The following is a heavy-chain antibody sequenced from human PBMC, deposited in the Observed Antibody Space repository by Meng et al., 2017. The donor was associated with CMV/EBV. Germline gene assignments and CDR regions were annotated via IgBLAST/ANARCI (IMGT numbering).Heavy chain of an antibody. V-gene: IGHV3-30-3*01. Sequence: GESLKISCAASGFTFSSYAMHWVRQAPGKGLEWVAVISYDGSNKYYEDSVKGRFTISRDNSKNTLYLQMNSLRAEDTAVYYCARDSSGYDFWSGYYTGLFDYWGQGTLVTVSS. D-gene: IGHD3-3*01. J-gene: IGHJ4*02. CDR3: ARDSSGYDFWSGYYTGLFDY. CDR2: ISYDGSNK. CDR1: GFTFSSYA.